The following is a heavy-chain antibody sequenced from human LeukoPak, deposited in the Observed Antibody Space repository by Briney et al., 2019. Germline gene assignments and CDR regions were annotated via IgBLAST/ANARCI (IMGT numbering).Heavy chain of an antibody. D-gene: IGHD2-8*01. CDR2: ISGSGGST. Sequence: GGSLRLSCAASGFTFSSYAMSWVRQAPGKGLEWVSAISGSGGSTYYADSVKGRFTISRDNSKNTLYLQMYSLRAEDTAVYYCAKGRRSYCTNGVCYTGRFDYWGQGTLVTVSS. V-gene: IGHV3-23*01. J-gene: IGHJ4*02. CDR3: AKGRRSYCTNGVCYTGRFDY. CDR1: GFTFSSYA.